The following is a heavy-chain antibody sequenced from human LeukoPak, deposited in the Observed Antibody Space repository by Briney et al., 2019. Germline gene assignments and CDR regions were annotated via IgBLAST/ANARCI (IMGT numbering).Heavy chain of an antibody. V-gene: IGHV1-46*01. CDR1: GDSFTKYY. J-gene: IGHJ4*02. CDR3: APSVRSGGSYYFDY. D-gene: IGHD2-15*01. CDR2: INPSDGST. Sequence: ASVKVSCKASGDSFTKYYMHWVRQAPGQGLEWMGIINPSDGSTTYTQKFQGRVTMTTDTSTSTVNMELSSLRSEDTAVYYCAPSVRSGGSYYFDYWGREPWSPSPQ.